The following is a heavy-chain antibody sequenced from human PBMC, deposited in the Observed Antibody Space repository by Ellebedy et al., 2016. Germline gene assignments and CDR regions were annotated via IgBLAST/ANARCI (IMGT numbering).Heavy chain of an antibody. CDR2: LSGSGPKT. CDR1: GFTFKTYA. V-gene: IGHV3-23*01. CDR3: AKHETDGDYYFDL. D-gene: IGHD2-21*01. J-gene: IGHJ2*01. Sequence: GGSLRLSXAASGFTFKTYATSWVRQAPGEGLEWVSTLSGSGPKTYYADSVQGRFTISRDNSKSTLYLQMNSLRAEDTAVYYCAKHETDGDYYFDLWGRGTLATVSS.